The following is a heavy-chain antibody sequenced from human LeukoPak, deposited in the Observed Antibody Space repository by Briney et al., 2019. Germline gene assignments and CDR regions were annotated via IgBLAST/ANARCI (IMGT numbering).Heavy chain of an antibody. CDR2: ISGSGGST. CDR1: GFTFSSYA. J-gene: IGHJ4*02. D-gene: IGHD5-18*01. CDR3: AKDQRGGYSYGLFSPSYFDY. V-gene: IGHV3-23*01. Sequence: GGSLRLSCAASGFTFSSYAMSWVRQAPGKGLEWVSAISGSGGSTYYADSVKGRFTISRDNSKNTLYLQMNSLRAEDTAVYYCAKDQRGGYSYGLFSPSYFDYWGQGTLVTVSS.